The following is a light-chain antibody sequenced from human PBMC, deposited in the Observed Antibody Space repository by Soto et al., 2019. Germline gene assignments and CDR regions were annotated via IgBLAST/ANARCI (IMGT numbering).Light chain of an antibody. V-gene: IGKV1-33*01. CDR3: QQYANPPQT. CDR2: DAS. Sequence: DIKMTQSTLSLSPGVGATVTFSSEASHDINNYLNWYQQKPGQAPKLLIYDASNLETGVPSRFSGSGSGTDFTFTISSLQPEDIATYYCQQYANPPQTFGPGANVDFK. CDR1: HDINNY. J-gene: IGKJ3*01.